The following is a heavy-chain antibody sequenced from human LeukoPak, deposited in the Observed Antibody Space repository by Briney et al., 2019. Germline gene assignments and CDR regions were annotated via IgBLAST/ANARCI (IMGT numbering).Heavy chain of an antibody. V-gene: IGHV3-33*08. CDR2: IWYDGSNK. CDR3: ARHDDFVGFDY. J-gene: IGHJ4*02. D-gene: IGHD3-16*01. CDR1: GFTFSSFA. Sequence: GGSLRLSCTASGFTFSSFAIHWVRQAPGKGLEWVAVIWYDGSNKYYADSVKGRFTISRDNSKNTLYLQMNSLRAEDTAVYYCARHDDFVGFDYWGQGTLVTVSS.